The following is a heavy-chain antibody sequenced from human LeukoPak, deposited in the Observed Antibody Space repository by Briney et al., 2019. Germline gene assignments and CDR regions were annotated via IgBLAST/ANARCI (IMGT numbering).Heavy chain of an antibody. CDR3: AKGLTGTTGY. Sequence: PGGSLRLSCAASGFTFTSFAMSWVRQAPGKGLEWVSTISRSGVATYYANSVKGRFTISRDNSKNTLYLQMNSLRAEDTAVYYCAKGLTGTTGYWGQGTLVTVSS. CDR2: ISRSGVAT. V-gene: IGHV3-23*01. D-gene: IGHD1-7*01. CDR1: GFTFTSFA. J-gene: IGHJ4*02.